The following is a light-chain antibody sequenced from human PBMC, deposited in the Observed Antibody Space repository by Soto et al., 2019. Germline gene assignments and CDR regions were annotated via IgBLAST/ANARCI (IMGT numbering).Light chain of an antibody. V-gene: IGKV3-15*01. CDR2: SAS. Sequence: EIVMTQSPATLSVSPGERATLSCRASQSVSSNFAWYQQKPGQAPRLLIYSASTRATGIPARFSGSGSGTEFTLTISSLQSEDFAVYYCQQYINWPWTFGSGPQVEIK. CDR1: QSVSSN. J-gene: IGKJ1*01. CDR3: QQYINWPWT.